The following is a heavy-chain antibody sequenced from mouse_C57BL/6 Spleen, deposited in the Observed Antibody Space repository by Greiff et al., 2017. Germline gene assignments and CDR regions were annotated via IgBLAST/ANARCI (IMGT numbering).Heavy chain of an antibody. J-gene: IGHJ2*01. V-gene: IGHV14-2*01. CDR2: IDPEDGET. CDR1: GFNIKDYY. D-gene: IGHD4-1*01. Sequence: EVQLQQSGAELVKPGASVKLSCTASGFNIKDYYMHWVKQRTEQGLEWIGRIDPEDGETKYAPKFQGTATIPADTSSQPAYLQLSRLTSEDTAVYYCASPLTGTGFDYWGQGTTLTVSS. CDR3: ASPLTGTGFDY.